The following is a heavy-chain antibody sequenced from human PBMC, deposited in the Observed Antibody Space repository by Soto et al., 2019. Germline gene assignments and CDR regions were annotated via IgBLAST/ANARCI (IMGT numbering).Heavy chain of an antibody. J-gene: IGHJ6*02. D-gene: IGHD5-12*01. CDR2: GYITGGS. CDR3: VRQEIGYVHGLVDV. Sequence: QVQLQQSGPRLVKPSETLSLTCTVSSGPSSSYNWGWIRQSPGRRLEWIGYGYITGGSGYNPTLASRVTISADTSTNSISLPLTSVTAPDTAVYYCVRQEIGYVHGLVDVWGQGTTVTVSS. CDR1: SGPSSSYN. V-gene: IGHV4-59*08.